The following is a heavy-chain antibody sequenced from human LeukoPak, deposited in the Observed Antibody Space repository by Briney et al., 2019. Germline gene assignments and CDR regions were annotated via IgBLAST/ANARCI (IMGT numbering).Heavy chain of an antibody. CDR2: VYYGGST. CDR3: ARKTYGDLYFAY. V-gene: IGHV4-31*03. Sequence: SQTLSLTCTVSGGSISSGAYYWSWIRQHPGKGLDWIGYVYYGGSTFYHPSLKSRFTISVDTSKNQFSLKLSSVTAADTAVYYCARKTYGDLYFAYWGQGTLVTVSS. D-gene: IGHD4-17*01. J-gene: IGHJ4*02. CDR1: GGSISSGAYY.